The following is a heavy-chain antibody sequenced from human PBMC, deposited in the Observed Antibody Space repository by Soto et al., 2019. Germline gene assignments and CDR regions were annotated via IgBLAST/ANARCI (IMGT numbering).Heavy chain of an antibody. D-gene: IGHD3-22*01. CDR2: IYYSGST. J-gene: IGHJ6*02. CDR1: GGSISSSSYY. Sequence: PSETLSLTCTVSGGSISSSSYYWGWIRQPPGKGLEWIGSIYYSGSTYYNPSLKSRVTISVDTSKNQFSLKLSSVTAADTAVYYCARLGYYYDSSGYRDYYYYGMDVWGQGTTVTVSS. V-gene: IGHV4-39*01. CDR3: ARLGYYYDSSGYRDYYYYGMDV.